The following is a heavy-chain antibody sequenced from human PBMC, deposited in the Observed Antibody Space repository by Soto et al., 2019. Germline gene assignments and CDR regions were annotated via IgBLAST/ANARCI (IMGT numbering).Heavy chain of an antibody. J-gene: IGHJ5*02. Sequence: SETLSLTCTVSGASISGFYWSWIRKSAGKGLAWIGRIYATGTTDYNPSLKSRVMMSVDTSKKQFSLKLRSVTAADTAVYYCVRDGTKTLREWFDPWGQGISVTVSS. CDR1: GASISGFY. V-gene: IGHV4-4*07. D-gene: IGHD1-1*01. CDR3: VRDGTKTLREWFDP. CDR2: IYATGTT.